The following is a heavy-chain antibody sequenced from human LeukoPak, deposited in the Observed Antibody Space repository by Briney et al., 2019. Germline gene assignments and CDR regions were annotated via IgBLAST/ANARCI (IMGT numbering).Heavy chain of an antibody. D-gene: IGHD3-3*01. J-gene: IGHJ3*01. CDR1: GFTFSSYG. V-gene: IGHV3-30*03. CDR3: ARDRSGYANDAFDF. CDR2: TSYDESNN. Sequence: GGSLRLSCAASGFTFSSYGMHWVRQAPGKGLEWVAVTSYDESNNYYADSVKGRFTISRDNSKNTLYLQMNSLRAEDTAVYHCARDRSGYANDAFDFWGQGTMVTVSS.